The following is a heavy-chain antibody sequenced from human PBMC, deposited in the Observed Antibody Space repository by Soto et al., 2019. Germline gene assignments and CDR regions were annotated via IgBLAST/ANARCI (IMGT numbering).Heavy chain of an antibody. Sequence: EVQLVQSGAEVKKPGESLKISCKGSGYNFASYWIGWVRQMPGKGLEWMGIFYPSDSDTRYSSSFQGQVTMSADKSISTAYLQWSSLKASDTAMYYCARPAYSVTYASAFDIWGQGTMVTVSS. CDR3: ARPAYSVTYASAFDI. CDR2: FYPSDSDT. V-gene: IGHV5-51*01. J-gene: IGHJ3*02. CDR1: GYNFASYW. D-gene: IGHD1-26*01.